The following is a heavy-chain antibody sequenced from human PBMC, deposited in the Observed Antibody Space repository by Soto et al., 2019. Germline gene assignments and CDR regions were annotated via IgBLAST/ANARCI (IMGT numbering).Heavy chain of an antibody. V-gene: IGHV4-59*08. D-gene: IGHD3-10*01. CDR1: GGSISSYY. Sequence: SETLSLTCTVSGGSISSYYWSWIRQPPGKGLEWIGYIYYSGSTNYNPSLKSRVTISVDTSKNQFSLKLSSVTAADTAVYYCASSPSEGITMVRGAPGWYFDLWGRGTLVTVSS. CDR3: ASSPSEGITMVRGAPGWYFDL. CDR2: IYYSGST. J-gene: IGHJ2*01.